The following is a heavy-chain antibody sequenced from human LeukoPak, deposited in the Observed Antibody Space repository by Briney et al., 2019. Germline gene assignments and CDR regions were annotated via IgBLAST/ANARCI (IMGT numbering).Heavy chain of an antibody. CDR1: GGSFSGYY. V-gene: IGHV4-34*01. CDR2: INHSGST. CDR3: ARDGYSNYVHYYYYGMDV. D-gene: IGHD4-4*01. Sequence: SETLSLTCAVYGGSFSGYYWSWIRQTPGKGLEWIGEINHSGSTNYNPPLKSRVTISVDTSKNQFSLKLSSVTAADTAVYYCARDGYSNYVHYYYYGMDVWGQGTTVTVSS. J-gene: IGHJ6*02.